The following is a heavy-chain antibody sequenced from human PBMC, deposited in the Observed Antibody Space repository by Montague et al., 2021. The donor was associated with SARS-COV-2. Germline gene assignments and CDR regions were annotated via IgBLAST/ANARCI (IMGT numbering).Heavy chain of an antibody. CDR3: ARLGLLWFGELWN. D-gene: IGHD3-10*01. CDR1: GGSISSSTYY. J-gene: IGHJ4*02. CDR2: IYYSGST. Sequence: ETLSLTCTVSGGSISSSTYYWGWIRQPPGKGLEWIGSIYYSGSTYYKPSLKSRVTISVDTSKNQFSLKLSSVTAADTAVYYCARLGLLWFGELWNWGQGTLVTVSS. V-gene: IGHV4-39*01.